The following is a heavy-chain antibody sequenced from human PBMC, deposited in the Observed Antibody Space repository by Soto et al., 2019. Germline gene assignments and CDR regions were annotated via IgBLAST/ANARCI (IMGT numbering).Heavy chain of an antibody. V-gene: IGHV3-48*01. D-gene: IGHD1-7*01. CDR2: ISSSSSTI. CDR1: GFTFSSYS. CDR3: ARDLDNWNYSWFDP. Sequence: SLRLSCAASGFTFSSYSMNWVRQAPGKGLEWVSYISSSSSTIYYADSVKGRFTISRDSAKNSLYLQMNSLRAEDTAVYYCARDLDNWNYSWFDPWGQGTLVTVSS. J-gene: IGHJ5*02.